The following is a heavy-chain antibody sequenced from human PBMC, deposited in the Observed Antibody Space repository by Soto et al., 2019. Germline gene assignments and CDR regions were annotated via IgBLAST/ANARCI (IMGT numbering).Heavy chain of an antibody. CDR1: GGSISSGDYY. CDR2: IYYSGST. D-gene: IGHD3-22*01. Sequence: SETLSLTCTVSGGSISSGDYYWSWIRQPPGKGLEWIGYIYYSGSTYYNPSLKSRVTISVDTSKNQFSLKLSSVTAADTAVYYCARDLMPSPITMIGVTQHYAMEVWGQGPTVTV. V-gene: IGHV4-30-4*01. CDR3: ARDLMPSPITMIGVTQHYAMEV. J-gene: IGHJ6*02.